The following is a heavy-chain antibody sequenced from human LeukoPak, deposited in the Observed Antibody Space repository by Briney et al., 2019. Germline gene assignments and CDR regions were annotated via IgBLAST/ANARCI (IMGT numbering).Heavy chain of an antibody. D-gene: IGHD6-19*01. CDR1: GFTFSSYG. V-gene: IGHV3-30*18. Sequence: GGSLRLSCAASGFTFSSYGMHWVRQAPGKGLEWVAVISYDGSNKYYADSVKGRFTISRDNSKNTLDRQMNSLRAEDTAVYYCAKDRMWGSGWYEGGIYWGQGTLVTVSS. CDR3: AKDRMWGSGWYEGGIY. CDR2: ISYDGSNK. J-gene: IGHJ4*02.